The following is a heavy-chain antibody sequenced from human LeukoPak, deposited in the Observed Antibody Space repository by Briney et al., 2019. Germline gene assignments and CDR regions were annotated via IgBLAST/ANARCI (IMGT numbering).Heavy chain of an antibody. V-gene: IGHV3-33*01. CDR3: ASWVDSSGYYY. CDR2: IWYDGSNK. Sequence: PGGSLRLSCAASGFTFSSYGMHWVRQAPGKGLEWVAVIWYDGSNKYYADSVKGRFTISRDNTKNTLYLQMNSLRAEDTAVYYCASWVDSSGYYYWGQGTLSPSPQ. D-gene: IGHD3-22*01. CDR1: GFTFSSYG. J-gene: IGHJ4*02.